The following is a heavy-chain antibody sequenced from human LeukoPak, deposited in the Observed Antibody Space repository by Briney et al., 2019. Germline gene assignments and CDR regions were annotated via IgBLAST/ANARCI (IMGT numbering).Heavy chain of an antibody. D-gene: IGHD6-19*01. V-gene: IGHV3-43*02. CDR3: AKDSRYSSGWYGGLDY. CDR1: GFTFDDFG. J-gene: IGHJ4*02. Sequence: PGGSLRLSCAASGFTFDDFGIHWLRHAPRKGLEWVALISGDGSNTYYADSVKGRFTISRDNNRNSLYLQMDSLRTEDTAFYYCAKDSRYSSGWYGGLDYWGQGTLVIVSS. CDR2: ISGDGSNT.